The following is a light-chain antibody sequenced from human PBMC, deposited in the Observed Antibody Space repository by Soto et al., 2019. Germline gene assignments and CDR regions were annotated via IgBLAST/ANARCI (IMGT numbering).Light chain of an antibody. Sequence: ENVLTQSPGTLSLSAGERATLSCRASQSISNNYLAWYQRKPGQAPRLLIYGASSRATGLPDRFSGSGSGTDFTLTISRLEPEDFAVYYCQQYSGSYTFGQGTKLEIK. CDR2: GAS. CDR1: QSISNNY. V-gene: IGKV3-20*01. J-gene: IGKJ2*01. CDR3: QQYSGSYT.